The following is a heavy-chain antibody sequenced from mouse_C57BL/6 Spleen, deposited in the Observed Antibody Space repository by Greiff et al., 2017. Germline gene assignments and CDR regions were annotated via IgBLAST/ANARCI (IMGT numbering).Heavy chain of an antibody. D-gene: IGHD2-3*01. CDR3: AREGYDGGFAY. V-gene: IGHV1-55*01. J-gene: IGHJ3*01. CDR1: GYTFTSYW. Sequence: QVHLQQPGAELVKPGASVNMSCKASGYTFTSYWITWVKQRPGQGLEWIGDIYPGSGSTNYNEKFKSKATLTVDSSSSTAYMQLSSLTSEDSAVYYCAREGYDGGFAYWGQGTLVTVSA. CDR2: IYPGSGST.